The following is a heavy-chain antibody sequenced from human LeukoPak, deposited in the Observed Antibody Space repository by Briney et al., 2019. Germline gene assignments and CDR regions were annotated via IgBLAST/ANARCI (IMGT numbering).Heavy chain of an antibody. V-gene: IGHV4-59*01. CDR2: IYDSGST. D-gene: IGHD2-2*01. CDR3: ARGTDSDY. Sequence: SETLSLTCTVSGDSISSNYWSWIRQSPGKGLEWVGYIYDSGSTNYNPSLKSRVTILADRSKSQFSLKLNSVTAADTAVYYCARGTDSDYRGQGTLVTVSS. CDR1: GDSISSNY. J-gene: IGHJ4*02.